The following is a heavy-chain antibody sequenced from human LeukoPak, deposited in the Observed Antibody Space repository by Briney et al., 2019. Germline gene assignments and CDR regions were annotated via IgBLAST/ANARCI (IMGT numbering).Heavy chain of an antibody. J-gene: IGHJ4*02. Sequence: SETLSLTCTVSGGSISSSSYYWGWIRQPPGKGLEWIGSIYYSGSTYYNPSLKSRVTISVDTSKNQFSLKLSSVTAADTAVYYCASTLPFNMDSSSVDYWGQGTLVTVSS. V-gene: IGHV4-39*01. D-gene: IGHD6-13*01. CDR3: ASTLPFNMDSSSVDY. CDR1: GGSISSSSYY. CDR2: IYYSGST.